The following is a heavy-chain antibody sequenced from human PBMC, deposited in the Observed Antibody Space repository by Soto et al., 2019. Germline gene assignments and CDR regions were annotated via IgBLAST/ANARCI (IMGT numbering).Heavy chain of an antibody. J-gene: IGHJ4*01. D-gene: IGHD2-2*01. CDR3: GREKPGISDAGAYRRTLFDY. Sequence: GGSLRLSCSASGFSVNSFGMNWVRQAPGKGLEWVAFIWYDGSKHYADSVKGRFTISRDISKNTLFLQMSSLGAEDTAIYYCGREKPGISDAGAYRRTLFDYWGQGPLVPVSP. V-gene: IGHV3-33*01. CDR2: IWYDGSK. CDR1: GFSVNSFG.